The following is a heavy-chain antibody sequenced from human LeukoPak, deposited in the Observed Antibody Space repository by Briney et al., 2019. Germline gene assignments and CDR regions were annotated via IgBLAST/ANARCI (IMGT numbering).Heavy chain of an antibody. J-gene: IGHJ4*02. CDR3: ARVSGSYRHFDY. CDR1: GYTFTNYY. D-gene: IGHD1-26*01. V-gene: IGHV1-46*01. CDR2: INPSGGST. Sequence: GASVPVSFKSSGYTFTNYYMHWVGQAPGKGREGMGLINPSGGSTSYAQKFQGRVTMTRDMSTSTVYMELSSLRSEDTAVYYCARVSGSYRHFDYCGQGTLVTVSS.